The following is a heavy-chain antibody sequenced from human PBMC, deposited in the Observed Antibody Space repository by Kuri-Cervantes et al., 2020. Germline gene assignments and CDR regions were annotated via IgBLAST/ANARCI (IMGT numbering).Heavy chain of an antibody. J-gene: IGHJ4*02. CDR1: GFTVSSNY. CDR2: IYSGGST. V-gene: IGHV3-53*01. Sequence: GESLKISCAASGFTVSSNYMSWVRQAPGKGLEWVSVIYSGGSTYYADSVKGRFTISRDNSKNTLYLQMNSLRAEDTAVYYCAKDHPPRGFDYWGQGTLVTVSS. D-gene: IGHD3-10*01. CDR3: AKDHPPRGFDY.